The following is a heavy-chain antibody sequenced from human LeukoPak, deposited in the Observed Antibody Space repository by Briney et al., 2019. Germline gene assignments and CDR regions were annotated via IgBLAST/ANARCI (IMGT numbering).Heavy chain of an antibody. Sequence: GASVKVSCKASGGTFSSYAISWVRQAPGQGLEWMGGTIPIFGTANYAQKFQGRVTITADESTSTAYMELSSLRSEDTAVYYCAREGYYDSSGYFDYWGQGTLVTVSS. D-gene: IGHD3-22*01. J-gene: IGHJ4*02. V-gene: IGHV1-69*13. CDR2: TIPIFGTA. CDR1: GGTFSSYA. CDR3: AREGYYDSSGYFDY.